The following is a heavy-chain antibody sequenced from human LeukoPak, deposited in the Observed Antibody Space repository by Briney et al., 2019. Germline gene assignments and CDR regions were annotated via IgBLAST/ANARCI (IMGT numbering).Heavy chain of an antibody. CDR1: GGSISSYY. Sequence: SETLSLTCSVSGGSISSYYWSWIRQPPGKGLEWIGYIYYSGNTNYNPSLKSRVTISVDTSKNQFSLKLSSVTAADTAMYYCARDKGEYYDSSGYLDYWGQGTLVTVSS. CDR3: ARDKGEYYDSSGYLDY. V-gene: IGHV4-59*01. D-gene: IGHD3-22*01. J-gene: IGHJ4*02. CDR2: IYYSGNT.